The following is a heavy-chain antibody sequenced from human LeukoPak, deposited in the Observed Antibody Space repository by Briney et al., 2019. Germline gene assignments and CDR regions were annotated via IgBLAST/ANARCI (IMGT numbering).Heavy chain of an antibody. Sequence: PGGSLRLSCAASGFTFSTYAMSWVRQAPGKGLEWVSVISGNGGSTSYTDSVKGRFTISRDSSKNMLYLQMNNLRAEDTALYYCAKDGGYCSGTSCYTSHWGQGTLVTVSS. CDR3: AKDGGYCSGTSCYTSH. J-gene: IGHJ4*02. D-gene: IGHD2-2*02. CDR2: ISGNGGST. V-gene: IGHV3-23*01. CDR1: GFTFSTYA.